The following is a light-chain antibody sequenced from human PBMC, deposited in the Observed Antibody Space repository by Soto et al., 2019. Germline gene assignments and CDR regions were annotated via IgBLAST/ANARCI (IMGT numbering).Light chain of an antibody. Sequence: DIQMTQSPATLSASVGDRATLTCRASQSISSWLAWYQQQPGKASTILIYDASSLKSGVPSRVSGSGSGTEFTLTISSLQPDDFATYYCQHNNSYWTFGQGTKVDIK. V-gene: IGKV1-5*01. CDR1: QSISSW. CDR2: DAS. J-gene: IGKJ1*01. CDR3: QHNNSYWT.